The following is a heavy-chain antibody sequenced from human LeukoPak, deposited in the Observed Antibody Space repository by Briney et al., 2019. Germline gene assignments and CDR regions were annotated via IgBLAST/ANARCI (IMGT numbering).Heavy chain of an antibody. J-gene: IGHJ4*02. CDR3: AKASRKGSGSYYADY. D-gene: IGHD3-10*01. CDR2: ISSSGGRT. Sequence: RGCLRLSCVPPGFSPSIYTMSWVRPAPGGGRGWVSGISSSGGRTYDAGSAKGRVTPSRDNSTKTLYLQMNSLRAEDTAVYYCAKASRKGSGSYYADYWGQGTLVTVSS. V-gene: IGHV3-23*01. CDR1: GFSPSIYT.